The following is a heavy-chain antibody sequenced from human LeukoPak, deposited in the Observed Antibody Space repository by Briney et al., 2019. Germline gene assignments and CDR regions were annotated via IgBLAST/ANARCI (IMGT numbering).Heavy chain of an antibody. CDR2: IYYSGST. CDR1: GGSISSHY. CDR3: AAMVITIPRGAFDI. Sequence: SEILSLTCTVSGGSISSHYWSWIRQPPGKGLEWIGYIYYSGSTNYNPSLKSRVTISVDTSKNQFSLKLSSVTAADTAVYYCAAMVITIPRGAFDIWGQGTMVTVSS. D-gene: IGHD3-22*01. V-gene: IGHV4-59*11. J-gene: IGHJ3*02.